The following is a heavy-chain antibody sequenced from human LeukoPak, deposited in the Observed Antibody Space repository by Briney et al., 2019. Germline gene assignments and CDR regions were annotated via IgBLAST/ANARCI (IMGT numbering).Heavy chain of an antibody. CDR1: GGSISSSSYY. CDR2: IYYSGST. V-gene: IGHV4-39*01. Sequence: PSETLSLTCTVSGGSISSSSYYWGWIRQPPGKGREWIGSIYYSGSTYYNPSLKSRVTISVDTSKNQFSLKLSSVTAADTAVYYCARQDDILTLDVWGQGTTVTVSS. D-gene: IGHD3-9*01. J-gene: IGHJ6*02. CDR3: ARQDDILTLDV.